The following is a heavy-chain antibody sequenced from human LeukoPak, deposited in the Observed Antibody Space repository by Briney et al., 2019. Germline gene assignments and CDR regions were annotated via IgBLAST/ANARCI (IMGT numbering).Heavy chain of an antibody. CDR2: IGGSDGST. D-gene: IGHD3-22*01. CDR1: GFTFSTHA. Sequence: GGSLRLSCVSSGFTFSTHAMSWVRLAPGKGLEWVSAIGGSDGSTYYADSVKGRFTISRDNSKDTLYLQMNSLRAEDTAVYYCAKRDSSGSYPYYFDYWGQGTLVTVSS. J-gene: IGHJ4*02. CDR3: AKRDSSGSYPYYFDY. V-gene: IGHV3-23*01.